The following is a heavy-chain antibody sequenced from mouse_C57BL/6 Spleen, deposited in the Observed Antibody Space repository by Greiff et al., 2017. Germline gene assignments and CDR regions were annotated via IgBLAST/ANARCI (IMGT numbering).Heavy chain of an antibody. Sequence: VQLQQSGAELVKPGASVKLSCKASGYTFTSYWMHWVKQRPGQGLEWIGMIHPNSGSTNYNEKFKSKATLTVDKSSSTAYMQLSSLTSEDSAVYYCAYYYGSSYGYFDVWGTGTTVTVSS. V-gene: IGHV1-64*01. J-gene: IGHJ1*03. D-gene: IGHD1-1*01. CDR2: IHPNSGST. CDR3: AYYYGSSYGYFDV. CDR1: GYTFTSYW.